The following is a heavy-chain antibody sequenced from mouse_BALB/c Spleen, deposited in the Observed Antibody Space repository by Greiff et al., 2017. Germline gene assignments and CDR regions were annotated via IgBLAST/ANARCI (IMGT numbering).Heavy chain of an antibody. J-gene: IGHJ4*01. D-gene: IGHD2-2*01. CDR2: IYPYNGGT. V-gene: IGHV1S29*02. Sequence: EVQLQQSGPELVKPGASVKISCKAPGSTFPDYNMPWVKQSHGKSLEWIGYIYPYNGGTGYNQKFKSKATLTVDNSSSTAYMELRSLTSEDSAVYYCASGYLYAMDYWGQGTSVTVSS. CDR3: ASGYLYAMDY. CDR1: GSTFPDYN.